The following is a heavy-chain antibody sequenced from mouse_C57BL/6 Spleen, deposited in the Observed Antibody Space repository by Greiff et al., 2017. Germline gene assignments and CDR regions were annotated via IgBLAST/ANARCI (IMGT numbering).Heavy chain of an antibody. V-gene: IGHV2-2*01. J-gene: IGHJ4*01. CDR3: AGYDYDDYYARDY. CDR2: IWSGGST. D-gene: IGHD2-4*01. CDR1: GFSLTSYG. Sequence: VKLQESGPGLVQPSQSLSITCTVSGFSLTSYGVHWVRQSPGKGLEWLGVIWSGGSTDYNAAFISRLSISKDNSKSQVFFKMNSLQADDTAIYYFAGYDYDDYYARDYWGQGTSVTVSS.